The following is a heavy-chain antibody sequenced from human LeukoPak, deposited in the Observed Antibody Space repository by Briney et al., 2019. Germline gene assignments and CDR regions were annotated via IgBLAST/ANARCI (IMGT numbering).Heavy chain of an antibody. D-gene: IGHD6-19*01. V-gene: IGHV3-74*01. CDR2: INTDGTRT. J-gene: IGHJ3*02. CDR3: ARVGETVSSGWYWDAFDI. Sequence: GGSLRLSCAASGFSFSSYWMHWVRQAPGKGLVWVSHINTDGTRTSYADSVKGRFTISRDNSKNTLYLQMNSLRAEDTAVYYCARVGETVSSGWYWDAFDIWGQGTMVTVSS. CDR1: GFSFSSYW.